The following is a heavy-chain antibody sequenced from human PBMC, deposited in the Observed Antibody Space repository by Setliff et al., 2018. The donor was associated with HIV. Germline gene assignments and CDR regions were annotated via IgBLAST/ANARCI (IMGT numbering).Heavy chain of an antibody. V-gene: IGHV1-3*01. CDR2: INAGNGNT. D-gene: IGHD2-21*01. CDR1: GSTFTSYA. CDR3: ASPGEVNTLTLWSPYGMDV. J-gene: IGHJ6*02. Sequence: ASVKVSCKASGSTFTSYAMHWVRQAPGQRLEWMGWINAGNGNTKYSQKFQGRVTITRDTSASTAYMELSSLRSEDTAVYYCASPGEVNTLTLWSPYGMDVWGQGTTGTVSS.